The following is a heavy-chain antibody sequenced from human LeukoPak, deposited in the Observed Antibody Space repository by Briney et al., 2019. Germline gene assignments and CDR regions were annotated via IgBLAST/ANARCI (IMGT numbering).Heavy chain of an antibody. Sequence: PSETLSLTCTVSGGSISSYYWSWIRQPPGKGLEWIGYIYYSGSTNYNPSLKSRVTISVDTSKNQFSLKLSSVTAADTAVYYCARGPSSTSGGSAFDIWGQGTMVTVSS. D-gene: IGHD2-2*01. J-gene: IGHJ3*02. V-gene: IGHV4-59*12. CDR3: ARGPSSTSGGSAFDI. CDR1: GGSISSYY. CDR2: IYYSGST.